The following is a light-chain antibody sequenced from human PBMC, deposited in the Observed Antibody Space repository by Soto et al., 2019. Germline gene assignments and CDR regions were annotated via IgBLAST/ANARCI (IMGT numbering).Light chain of an antibody. CDR1: QSVSSN. Sequence: TLSVSPGERATLSCRASQSVSSNLAWYQQKPGQAPRLLIYGASTRATGIPARFSGSGSGTEFTLTISRLQSEDFAVYYCQQDNNFPPDTFCPGTKVDIK. CDR3: QQDNNFPPDT. V-gene: IGKV3-15*01. CDR2: GAS. J-gene: IGKJ1*01.